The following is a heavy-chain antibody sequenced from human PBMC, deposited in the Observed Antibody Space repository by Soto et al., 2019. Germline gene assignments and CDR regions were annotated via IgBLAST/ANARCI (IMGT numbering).Heavy chain of an antibody. CDR2: IYPHSGAT. D-gene: IGHD1-1*01. CDR1: GYRFTDKY. CDR3: ARDENGNVFKI. J-gene: IGHJ3*02. V-gene: IGHV1-2*02. Sequence: GASVKVSCKASGYRFTDKYIHWARQAPGQGLEWVGWIYPHSGATNYAQNFQGRLTMTMDTSISTVYMELSSLTADDTAVYYCARDENGNVFKIWGQGTMVTVS.